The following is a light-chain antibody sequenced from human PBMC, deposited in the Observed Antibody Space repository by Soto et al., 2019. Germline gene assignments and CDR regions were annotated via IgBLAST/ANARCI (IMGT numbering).Light chain of an antibody. CDR2: DAS. V-gene: IGKV1-33*01. Sequence: DIQMTQSPSSLSASVGDTITITCRASQGISNSLNWYQLRPGEAPKLLIYDASNLAPWVPSRFSGSGSGTHFTFTVSSLQTEDIATYYCHQYNNDPFTFGPGTKVDLK. J-gene: IGKJ3*01. CDR3: HQYNNDPFT. CDR1: QGISNS.